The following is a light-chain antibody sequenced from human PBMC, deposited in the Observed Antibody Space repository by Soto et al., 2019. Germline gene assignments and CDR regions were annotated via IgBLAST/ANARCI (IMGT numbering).Light chain of an antibody. Sequence: VMTTSPANMSVSPGIGTIYICWASQPFSDKLAWYQQKPGQAPRLLIYGASARATGIPDRFSGRGSGTDFALTFSSLEPEDFAVLYCQQYGTSEIIFGQGTRLEIK. CDR1: QPFSDK. V-gene: IGKV3-20*01. CDR3: QQYGTSEII. CDR2: GAS. J-gene: IGKJ5*01.